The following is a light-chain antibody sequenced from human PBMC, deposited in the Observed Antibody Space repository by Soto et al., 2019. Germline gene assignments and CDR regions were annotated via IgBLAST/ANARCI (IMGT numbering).Light chain of an antibody. J-gene: IGKJ4*01. CDR1: QGIAIW. Sequence: DIQMTQSPSTRAASVGDRGTNTCRARQGIAIWWSWYQQKPGKAPNLIIYDASNLKSGVPSRFSGSGSGTEFTLTISSLQPEDFASYYCQQHRSYPVTFGGGTKVDI. CDR3: QQHRSYPVT. V-gene: IGKV1-5*01. CDR2: DAS.